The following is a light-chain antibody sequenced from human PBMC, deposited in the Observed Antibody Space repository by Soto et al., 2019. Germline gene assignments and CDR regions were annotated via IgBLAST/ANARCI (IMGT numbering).Light chain of an antibody. CDR1: SSDVGGYNY. CDR2: DVS. J-gene: IGLJ1*01. CDR3: SSYTSSSTYV. V-gene: IGLV2-14*01. Sequence: QSALTQPASVSGSPGQSITISCTRTSSDVGGYNYVSWYQQHPGKTPKLMIYDVSNRPSGVSNRFSGSKSVNTASLTISGIQAEDEADYYCSSYTSSSTYVFGTGTKVTVL.